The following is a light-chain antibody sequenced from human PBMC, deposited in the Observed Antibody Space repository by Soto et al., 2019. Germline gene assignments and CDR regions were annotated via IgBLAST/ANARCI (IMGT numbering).Light chain of an antibody. J-gene: IGLJ3*02. Sequence: QSALTQPASVSGSPGQSITISCFGTSSDIGANDFVSWYQQHPGKAPRVLIYEVTHRPSGISNRFSGSKSGNTASLTISGLRAEDEADYYCNSYTNTGARVFGGGTQLTVL. CDR1: SSDIGANDF. CDR2: EVT. CDR3: NSYTNTGARV. V-gene: IGLV2-14*03.